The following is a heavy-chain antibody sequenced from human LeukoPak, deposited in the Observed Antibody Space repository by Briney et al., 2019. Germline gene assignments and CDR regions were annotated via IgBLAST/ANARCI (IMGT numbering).Heavy chain of an antibody. Sequence: GGSLRLSCAASGFTHTNYWMTWVRQSPGKGLEWVASIKKDGSEKEYVDSVKGRFTISRDNAKNSVYLQMNSLRAEDTAVYYCARPYYYSSGSLPYWGQGTLVTVSS. D-gene: IGHD3-10*01. CDR1: GFTHTNYW. J-gene: IGHJ4*02. CDR2: IKKDGSEK. V-gene: IGHV3-7*01. CDR3: ARPYYYSSGSLPY.